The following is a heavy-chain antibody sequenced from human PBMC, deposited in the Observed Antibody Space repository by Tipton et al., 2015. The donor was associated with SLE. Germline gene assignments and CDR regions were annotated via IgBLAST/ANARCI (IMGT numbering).Heavy chain of an antibody. CDR3: AKGMFRGLIMPSPFDY. J-gene: IGHJ4*02. D-gene: IGHD3-10*01. Sequence: GSLRLSCAASGFIFSSDAVSWVRQAPGKGLEWVSSVSGTGGSTNYADSVKGRFTISRDNSNNTLYLEMNSLRAEDTAVYYCAKGMFRGLIMPSPFDYWGQGTLVTVSS. V-gene: IGHV3-23*01. CDR2: VSGTGGST. CDR1: GFIFSSDA.